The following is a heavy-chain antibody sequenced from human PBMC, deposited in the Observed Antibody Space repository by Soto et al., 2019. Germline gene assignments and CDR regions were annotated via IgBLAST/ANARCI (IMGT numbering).Heavy chain of an antibody. CDR3: VRQGIGNLHGLVDV. J-gene: IGHJ6*02. CDR1: SGPSSSHN. D-gene: IGHD1-1*01. Sequence: QVQLQQSGPGLVKPSETLSLTCSVSSGPSSSHNWGWIRQPPGRGLEWIGYVYSTGGTRYNPSLKRRVTISADTSTNHISLTLTSVTAADTAVYYCVRQGIGNLHGLVDVWGQGTTVRVSS. CDR2: VYSTGGT. V-gene: IGHV4-59*08.